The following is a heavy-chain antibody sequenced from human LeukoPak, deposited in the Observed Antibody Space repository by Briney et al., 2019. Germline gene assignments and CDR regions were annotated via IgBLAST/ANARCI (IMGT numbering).Heavy chain of an antibody. CDR3: ARVGLFLLDY. V-gene: IGHV4-34*01. D-gene: IGHD3-22*01. CDR2: INHSGNT. Sequence: PSETLSLTCAVYGGSFRVYYWRCIRHPPGKGVVWIGEINHSGNTNYNPYLKSRVTISVDTSKNEFSLKLSSVTAADTAVYYCARVGLFLLDYWGQGTLVTVSS. J-gene: IGHJ4*02. CDR1: GGSFRVYY.